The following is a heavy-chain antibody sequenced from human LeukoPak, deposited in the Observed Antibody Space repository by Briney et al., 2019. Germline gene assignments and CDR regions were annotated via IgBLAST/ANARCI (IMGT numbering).Heavy chain of an antibody. V-gene: IGHV4-39*01. CDR2: IYYSGST. Sequence: PSETLSLTCTVSGGSISSSSYYWGWIRQPPGKGLEWIGSIYYSGSTYYNPSLKSRVTISVDTSKNQFSLKLSSVTAADTAVYYCASEGLRYCSSTSCYEFDYWGQGTLVTVSS. CDR3: ASEGLRYCSSTSCYEFDY. CDR1: GGSISSSSYY. D-gene: IGHD2-2*01. J-gene: IGHJ4*02.